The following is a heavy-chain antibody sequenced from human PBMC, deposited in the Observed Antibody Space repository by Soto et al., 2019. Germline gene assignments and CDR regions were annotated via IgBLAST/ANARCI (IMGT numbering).Heavy chain of an antibody. V-gene: IGHV1-8*01. Sequence: QVQLVQSGAEVKKPGASVKVSCKASGYTFTSYDINWVRQATGQGLEWMGWMNPNSGNTGYAQKFQGRVTMTRNTSISTAYMELSSLRSEDTAVYYCARGGCSSTSCYGYYYYYMDVWGKGTTVTVSS. CDR1: GYTFTSYD. CDR3: ARGGCSSTSCYGYYYYYMDV. J-gene: IGHJ6*03. D-gene: IGHD2-2*01. CDR2: MNPNSGNT.